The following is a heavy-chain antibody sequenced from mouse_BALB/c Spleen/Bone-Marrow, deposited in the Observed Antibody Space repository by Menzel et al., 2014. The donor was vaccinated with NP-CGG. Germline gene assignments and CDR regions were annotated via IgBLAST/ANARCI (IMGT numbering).Heavy chain of an antibody. CDR1: GFNIKDTY. CDR3: ARYYYGYYFDY. V-gene: IGHV14-3*02. Sequence: VQLQQSGAELVKPGASVKLFCTASGFNIKDTYMHWVKQRPEQGLEWIGRIDPANGNTKYDPKFQGKATITADTSSNTAYPQLSSLTSEDTAVYYCARYYYGYYFDYWGQGTTLTVSS. CDR2: IDPANGNT. J-gene: IGHJ2*01. D-gene: IGHD1-2*01.